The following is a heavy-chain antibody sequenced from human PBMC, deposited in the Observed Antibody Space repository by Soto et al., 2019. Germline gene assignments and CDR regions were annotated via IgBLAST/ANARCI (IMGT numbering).Heavy chain of an antibody. CDR2: ISYSGST. CDR3: ARDLKEYCSDGKCNWFDP. J-gene: IGHJ5*02. V-gene: IGHV4-59*01. Sequence: PSETLSLTCTVSGASISTYYWSWIRQPPGQGLEWIGYISYSGSTNYNPSLKSRVTISFDASKNQISLQVRSATAADAAVYYFARDLKEYCSDGKCNWFDPWGQGTLVTVS. CDR1: GASISTYY. D-gene: IGHD2-15*01.